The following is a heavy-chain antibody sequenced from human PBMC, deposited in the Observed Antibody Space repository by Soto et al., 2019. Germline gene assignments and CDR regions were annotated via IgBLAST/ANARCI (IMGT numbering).Heavy chain of an antibody. D-gene: IGHD6-13*01. V-gene: IGHV4-59*01. CDR1: GDSITDSY. J-gene: IGHJ3*02. CDR2: IYHSGIS. Sequence: VQLQESGPGLVKPSETLSLTCTVSGDSITDSYWSWIRQPPGKGLAWIGFIYHSGISNYDASLKGRVTISIDTSKKQISLKLTSVTSADTAVYYCARGMAAAGDTFDIWGQGTMVTVSS. CDR3: ARGMAAAGDTFDI.